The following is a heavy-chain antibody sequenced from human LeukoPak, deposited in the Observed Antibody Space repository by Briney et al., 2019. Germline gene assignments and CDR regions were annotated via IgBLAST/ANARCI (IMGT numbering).Heavy chain of an antibody. CDR1: GFTVSSNY. CDR3: ARAYYYDSSGYVPFDY. CDR2: IYSGGST. J-gene: IGHJ4*02. D-gene: IGHD3-22*01. Sequence: PGGYLRLSCAASGFTVSSNYMSWVRQAPGKGLEWVSVIYSGGSTYYADSVKGRFTISRDNSKNTLYLQMNSLRAEDTAVYYCARAYYYDSSGYVPFDYWGQGTLVTVSS. V-gene: IGHV3-66*01.